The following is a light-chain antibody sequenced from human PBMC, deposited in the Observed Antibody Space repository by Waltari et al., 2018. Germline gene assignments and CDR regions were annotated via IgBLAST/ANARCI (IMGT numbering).Light chain of an antibody. V-gene: IGLV2-14*03. Sequence: QSALTQPASVSGSPGQSITIPCTGTSSDVGGYKYVSWYQQHPGKAPKLMILYVSNRRSGVSNRCSGSKSCNTAARTISGLQAEDEADYYCSSYIGSSTLELFGGGTSLTVL. J-gene: IGLJ2*01. CDR3: SSYIGSSTLEL. CDR1: SSDVGGYKY. CDR2: YVS.